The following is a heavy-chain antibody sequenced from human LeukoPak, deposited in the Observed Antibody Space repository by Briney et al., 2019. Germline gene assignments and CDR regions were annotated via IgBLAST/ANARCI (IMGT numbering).Heavy chain of an antibody. CDR2: INIDGRST. D-gene: IGHD3-22*01. Sequence: GGSLRLSCLASGFTFTSYWIHWVRQAPGKGLVWVSRINIDGRSTSYADSVKGRFTISRDNAKNTVYLQMNSLRVEDTAVYYCASCYYDSGGCSSANFWGQGTLVTVSS. V-gene: IGHV3-74*01. CDR3: ASCYYDSGGCSSANF. J-gene: IGHJ4*02. CDR1: GFTFTSYW.